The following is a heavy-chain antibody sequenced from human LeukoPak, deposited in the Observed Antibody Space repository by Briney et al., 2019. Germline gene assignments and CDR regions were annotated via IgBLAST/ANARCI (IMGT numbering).Heavy chain of an antibody. V-gene: IGHV1-69*06. CDR3: ARDYSGDYYGSGSYYYFDY. J-gene: IGHJ4*02. D-gene: IGHD3-10*01. CDR1: GGTFSSYA. Sequence: GSSVKVSCKASGGTFSSYAISWVRQAPGQGLEWMGEIIPIFGTANYAQKFQGRVTITADKSTSTAYMELSSLRSEDTAVYYCARDYSGDYYGSGSYYYFDYWGQGTLVTVSS. CDR2: IIPIFGTA.